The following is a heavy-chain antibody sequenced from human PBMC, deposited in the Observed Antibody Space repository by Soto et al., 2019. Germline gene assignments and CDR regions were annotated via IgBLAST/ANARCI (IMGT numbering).Heavy chain of an antibody. Sequence: SETLSLTCTVSGGSVSSSSHYWGWIRQPPGKGLEWIGSIYYSGNTYYNPSLKSRFTMSVDSSKNQFSLKLSSVTAADTAVYFCASGSVLVVEDAIRGDYYGMDVWGQGTTVTVSS. J-gene: IGHJ6*02. D-gene: IGHD2-2*01. CDR2: IYYSGNT. CDR3: ASGSVLVVEDAIRGDYYGMDV. V-gene: IGHV4-39*01. CDR1: GGSVSSSSHY.